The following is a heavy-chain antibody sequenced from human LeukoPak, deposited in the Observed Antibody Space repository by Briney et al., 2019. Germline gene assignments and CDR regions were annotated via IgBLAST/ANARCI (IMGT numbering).Heavy chain of an antibody. CDR1: GFTFRSYA. V-gene: IGHV3-23*01. Sequence: PGGSLRLSCAASGFTFRSYAMSWVRQAPGKGLEWVSAISGSGGSTYYADSVKGRFTISRDSSKNKLYLQMNRLRDEETAGYYCAKDPRYYYDSSGYQGSYYFDYWGQGPLVTVSS. D-gene: IGHD3-22*01. CDR3: AKDPRYYYDSSGYQGSYYFDY. J-gene: IGHJ4*02. CDR2: ISGSGGST.